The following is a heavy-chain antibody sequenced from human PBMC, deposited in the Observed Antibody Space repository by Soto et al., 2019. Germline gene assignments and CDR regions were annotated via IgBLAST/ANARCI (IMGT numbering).Heavy chain of an antibody. CDR3: ARLLCGGDCYSGHYYGMDV. J-gene: IGHJ6*02. CDR2: IYPGDSDT. Sequence: RGESLKISCKGSGYSLTSYWIGWVRQMPGKGLEWMGIIYPGDSDTRYSPSFQGQVTISADKSISTAYLQWSSLKASDTAMYYCARLLCGGDCYSGHYYGMDVWGQGTTVTVSS. CDR1: GYSLTSYW. D-gene: IGHD2-21*02. V-gene: IGHV5-51*01.